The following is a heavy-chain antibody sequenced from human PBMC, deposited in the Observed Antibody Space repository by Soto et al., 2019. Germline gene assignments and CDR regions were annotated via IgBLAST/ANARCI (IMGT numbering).Heavy chain of an antibody. J-gene: IGHJ4*02. D-gene: IGHD3-3*01. V-gene: IGHV4-39*01. CDR3: ARSRYDFWSGYHFDY. CDR2: IYYSGST. CDR1: GGSISSSSYY. Sequence: SETLSLTCTVSGGSISSSSYYWGWIRQPPGKGLEWIGSIYYSGSTYYNPSLKSRVTISVDASKNQFSLKLSSVTAADTAVYYCARSRYDFWSGYHFDYWGQGTLVTVSS.